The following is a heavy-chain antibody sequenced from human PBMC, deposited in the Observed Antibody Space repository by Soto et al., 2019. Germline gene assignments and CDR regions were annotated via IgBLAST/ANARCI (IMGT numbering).Heavy chain of an antibody. D-gene: IGHD1-26*01. CDR1: GYTFTSYG. CDR3: ALQGGGYTTEYYYYGMDV. J-gene: IGHJ6*02. CDR2: ISAYNGNT. Sequence: ASVKVSCKASGYTFTSYGISWVRQAPGQGLEWMGWISAYNGNTNYAQKLQGRVTMTTDTSTSTAYMELRSLRSDDTAVYYRALQGGGYTTEYYYYGMDVWGQGTTVTVSS. V-gene: IGHV1-18*01.